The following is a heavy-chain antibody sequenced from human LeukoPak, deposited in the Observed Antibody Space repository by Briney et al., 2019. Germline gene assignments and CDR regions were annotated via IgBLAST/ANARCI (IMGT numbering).Heavy chain of an antibody. J-gene: IGHJ6*02. CDR2: FDPEDGET. CDR3: ATVRSDYGDYYYYYGMDV. CDR1: GYTLTELS. V-gene: IGHV1-24*01. Sequence: ASVKVSCKVSGYTLTELSMHWVRQAPGKGLEWMGGFDPEDGETICAQKFQGRVTMTEDTSTDTAYMELSSLRSEDTAVYYCATVRSDYGDYYYYYGMDVWGQGTTVTVSS. D-gene: IGHD4-17*01.